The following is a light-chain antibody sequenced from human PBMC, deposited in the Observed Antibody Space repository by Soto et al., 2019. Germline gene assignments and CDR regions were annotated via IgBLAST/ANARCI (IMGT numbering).Light chain of an antibody. CDR2: DAS. CDR1: QSVSSY. Sequence: EIEVTQSPATLSLSPGERATLSCRASQSVSSYLAWYQQRPGQAPRLLIYDASNRATGIPARFSGSGSGTDFTLTISSLEPEDFAVYYCHKRSNWWTFGQGTKVEIK. V-gene: IGKV3-11*01. J-gene: IGKJ1*01. CDR3: HKRSNWWT.